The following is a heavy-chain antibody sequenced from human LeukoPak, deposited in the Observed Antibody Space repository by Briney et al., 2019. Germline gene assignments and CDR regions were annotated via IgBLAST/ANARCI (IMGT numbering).Heavy chain of an antibody. CDR1: GFSFSRYD. J-gene: IGHJ6*02. CDR2: ISSNGGST. Sequence: GGSLRLSCSASGFSFSRYDMHWVRQAPGKGLEYVSAISSNGGSTYYADSVKGRFTISRDNSKNTLYLQMRSLRAEDTAVYYCVKDVMGSTDYYYGLDVWGQGTTVTVSS. V-gene: IGHV3-64D*09. D-gene: IGHD3-10*01. CDR3: VKDVMGSTDYYYGLDV.